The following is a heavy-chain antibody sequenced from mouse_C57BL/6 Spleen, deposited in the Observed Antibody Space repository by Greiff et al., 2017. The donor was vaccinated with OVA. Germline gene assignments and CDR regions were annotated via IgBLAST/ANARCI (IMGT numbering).Heavy chain of an antibody. J-gene: IGHJ4*01. CDR3: ARHNYGSRYYYAMDY. Sequence: EVQLVESGGGLVKPGGSLKLSCAASGFTFSSYTMSWVRQTPEKRLEWVATISGGGGNTYYPDSVKGRFTISRDNAKNTLYLQMSSLRSEDTALYYCARHNYGSRYYYAMDYWGQGTSVTVSA. V-gene: IGHV5-9*01. D-gene: IGHD1-1*01. CDR2: ISGGGGNT. CDR1: GFTFSSYT.